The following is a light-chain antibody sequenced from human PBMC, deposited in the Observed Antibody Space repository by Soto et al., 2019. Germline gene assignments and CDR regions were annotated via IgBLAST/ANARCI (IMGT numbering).Light chain of an antibody. J-gene: IGKJ4*01. CDR3: QQRSNWPPLT. CDR1: QSVSSY. V-gene: IGKV3-11*01. CDR2: DAS. Sequence: EIVLTHSPATLSLXXXXXXXXXXXASQSVSSYLAWYQQKPGQAPRLLIYDASNRATGIPARFSGSGSGTDFTLTISSLEPEDFAVYYCQQRSNWPPLTFGGGTKVDIK.